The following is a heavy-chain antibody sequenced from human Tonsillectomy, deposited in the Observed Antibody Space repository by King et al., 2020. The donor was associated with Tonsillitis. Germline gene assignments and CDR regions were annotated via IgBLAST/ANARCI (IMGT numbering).Heavy chain of an antibody. V-gene: IGHV3-33*01. D-gene: IGHD2-21*01. Sequence: GQLVQSGGGVVQPGGSLRLSCAASGFTFSNYGMHWVRQAPGEGLEWVAIMWYDGSNEDFADSVRGRFTISRDNSKNTLYLQMNSLRAEDTAVYYCARDSCGGDCYYFDHCGQGTLVTVSS. CDR1: GFTFSNYG. CDR3: ARDSCGGDCYYFDH. J-gene: IGHJ4*02. CDR2: MWYDGSNE.